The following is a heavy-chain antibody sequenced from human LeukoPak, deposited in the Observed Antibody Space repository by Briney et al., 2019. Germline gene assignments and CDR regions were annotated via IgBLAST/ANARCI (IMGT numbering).Heavy chain of an antibody. CDR2: IIPILGIA. CDR3: ARGEPAAGPSNWFDP. D-gene: IGHD6-13*01. Sequence: ASVKVSCKASGGTFSSYAISWVRQAPGQGLEWMGRIIPILGIANYAQKFQGRVTITADKSTSTAYMELSSLRSEDTAVYYCARGEPAAGPSNWFDPWGQGTLVTVSS. V-gene: IGHV1-69*04. J-gene: IGHJ5*02. CDR1: GGTFSSYA.